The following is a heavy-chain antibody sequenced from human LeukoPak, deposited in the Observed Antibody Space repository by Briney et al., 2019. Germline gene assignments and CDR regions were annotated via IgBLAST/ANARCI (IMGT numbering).Heavy chain of an antibody. CDR1: GYSISSGYY. CDR3: ERASTPYYYMDV. V-gene: IGHV4-38-2*01. CDR2: IYHSGST. D-gene: IGHD2-2*01. J-gene: IGHJ6*03. Sequence: PSETLSLTCAVSGYSISSGYYWGWIRQPPGKGLEWIGSIYHSGSTYYNPSLKSRVTISVDTSKNQFSLKLSSVSAADTAVYYCERASTPYYYMDVWGKGTTVTVSS.